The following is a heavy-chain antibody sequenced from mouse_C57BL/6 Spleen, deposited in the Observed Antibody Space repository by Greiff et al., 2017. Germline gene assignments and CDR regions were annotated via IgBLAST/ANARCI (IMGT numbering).Heavy chain of an antibody. CDR1: GYTFTDYE. Sequence: VQLQQSGAELVRPGASVTLSCKASGYTFTDYEMHWVKQTPVHGLEWIGAIDPETGGTAYNQKFKGKAILTADKSSSTAYMELISLTSEDAAVYYSTGNFDYWGQGTTLTVSS. J-gene: IGHJ2*01. CDR2: IDPETGGT. CDR3: TGNFDY. V-gene: IGHV1-15*01.